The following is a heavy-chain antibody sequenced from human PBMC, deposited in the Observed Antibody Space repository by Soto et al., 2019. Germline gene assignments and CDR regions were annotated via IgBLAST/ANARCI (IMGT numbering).Heavy chain of an antibody. CDR1: GYMFSSYG. CDR3: VRGGFAYGYLDY. CDR2: IRTYNVDT. J-gene: IGHJ4*02. D-gene: IGHD5-18*01. Sequence: ASVKVSCKTSGYMFSSYGIVWVRQAPGQGLEWMGWIRTYNVDTKYADKFQGRLTMSSDTSTTTAFMELRRLRSDDTAVYYCVRGGFAYGYLDYWGQGTLVTAPQ. V-gene: IGHV1-18*01.